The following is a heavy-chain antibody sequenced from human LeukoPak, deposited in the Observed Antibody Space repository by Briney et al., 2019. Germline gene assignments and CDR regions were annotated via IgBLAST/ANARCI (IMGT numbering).Heavy chain of an antibody. Sequence: GGSLRLSCAASGFTFSSYAMSWVRQAPGKGLEWVSAISGSGGSTYYADSVKGRFTISRDNAKSSLYLQMNSLRAEDTALYHCAKTNSGSGSYHGWFDPWGQGTLVTVSS. J-gene: IGHJ5*02. CDR1: GFTFSSYA. D-gene: IGHD3-10*01. CDR3: AKTNSGSGSYHGWFDP. V-gene: IGHV3-23*01. CDR2: ISGSGGST.